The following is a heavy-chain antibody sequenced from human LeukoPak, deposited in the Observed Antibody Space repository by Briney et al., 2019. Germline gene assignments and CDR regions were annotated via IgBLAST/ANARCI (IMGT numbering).Heavy chain of an antibody. CDR1: GYTFTIYA. V-gene: IGHV1-3*01. CDR2: INAGNGNT. J-gene: IGHJ6*02. D-gene: IGHD2-2*01. CDR3: ARAPSNYCSSTSCLYGMDV. Sequence: ASVTVSCTASGYTFTIYAMHWVRQAPGQRLEWMGWINAGNGNTKYSQKFQGRVTITRDTSASTAYMELSSLRSEDTAVYYCARAPSNYCSSTSCLYGMDVWGQGTTVTVSS.